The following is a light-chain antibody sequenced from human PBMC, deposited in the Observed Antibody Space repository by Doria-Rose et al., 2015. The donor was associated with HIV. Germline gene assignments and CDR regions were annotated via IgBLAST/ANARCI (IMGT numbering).Light chain of an antibody. Sequence: GTSSDVGDYNYVSWYQQHPGKAPKLVIYDVSNRPSGVSNRFSGSKSGNTASLTISGLQTEDEADYFCSSYSSSLYVFGSGTKVTVL. V-gene: IGLV2-14*03. CDR1: SSDVGDYNY. J-gene: IGLJ1*01. CDR3: SSYSSSLYV. CDR2: DVS.